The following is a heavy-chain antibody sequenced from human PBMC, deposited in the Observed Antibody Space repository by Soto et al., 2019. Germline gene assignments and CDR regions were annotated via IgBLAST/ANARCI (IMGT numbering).Heavy chain of an antibody. CDR3: ARHEGRTRDGSSWSWPIDY. CDR2: ISSSSSYI. CDR1: GFTFSSYS. V-gene: IGHV3-21*04. D-gene: IGHD6-13*01. Sequence: GGSLRLSCAASGFTFSSYSMNWVRQAPGKGLEWVSSISSSSSYIYYADSVKGRFTISRDNAKNSLYLQMNSLRAEDTAMYYCARHEGRTRDGSSWSWPIDYWGQGTRVTVSS. J-gene: IGHJ4*02.